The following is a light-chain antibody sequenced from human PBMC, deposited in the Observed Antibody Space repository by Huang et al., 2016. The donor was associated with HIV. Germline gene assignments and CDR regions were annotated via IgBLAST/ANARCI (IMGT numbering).Light chain of an antibody. J-gene: IGKJ1*01. CDR3: MQGTHWPQT. Sequence: DVVLTQSPLSLPVTPGQPASISCKSSHSLLHSDGNTYLNWFLQRPGQSPRRLIYKVSNRDFGVPARFSGSGSGADFTLTISRVEADDIGVYYCMQGTHWPQTFGQGTKVEVK. CDR1: HSLLHSDGNTY. V-gene: IGKV2-30*02. CDR2: KVS.